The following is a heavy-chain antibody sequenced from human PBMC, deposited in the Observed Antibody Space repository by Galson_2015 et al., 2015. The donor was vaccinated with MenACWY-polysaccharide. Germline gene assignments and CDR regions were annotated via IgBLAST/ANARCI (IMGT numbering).Heavy chain of an antibody. Sequence: SVKVSCKASGGTFSSYAISWVRQAPGQGLEWMGGIIPIFGTANYAQKFQGRVTITADESTSTAYMELSSLRSEDTAVYYCARDLDGDYVTWFDPWGQGTLVTVSS. CDR2: IIPIFGTA. CDR1: GGTFSSYA. D-gene: IGHD4-17*01. CDR3: ARDLDGDYVTWFDP. J-gene: IGHJ5*02. V-gene: IGHV1-69*13.